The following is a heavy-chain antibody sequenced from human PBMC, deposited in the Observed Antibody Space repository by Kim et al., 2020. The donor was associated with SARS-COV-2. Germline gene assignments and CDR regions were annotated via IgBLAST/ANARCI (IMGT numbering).Heavy chain of an antibody. V-gene: IGHV1-3*01. CDR3: ARDTCSSTSCYVPLDY. D-gene: IGHD2-2*01. J-gene: IGHJ4*02. Sequence: KFQGRVTSTRDTSASTAYMELSSLRSEDTAVYYCARDTCSSTSCYVPLDYWGQGTLVTVSS.